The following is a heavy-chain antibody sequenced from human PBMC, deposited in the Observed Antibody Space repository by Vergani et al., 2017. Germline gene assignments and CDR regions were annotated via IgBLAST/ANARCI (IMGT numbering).Heavy chain of an antibody. D-gene: IGHD6-13*01. CDR3: ARDPTLTYSSSWVDY. CDR1: GGSFSGYY. Sequence: QVQLQQWGAGLLKPSETLSLTCAVYGGSFSGYYWGWIRQPPGKGLEWIGSIYYSGSTYYNPSLKSRVTISVDTSKNQFSLKLSSVTAADTAVYYCARDPTLTYSSSWVDYWGQGTLVTVSS. CDR2: IYYSGST. J-gene: IGHJ4*02. V-gene: IGHV4-34*01.